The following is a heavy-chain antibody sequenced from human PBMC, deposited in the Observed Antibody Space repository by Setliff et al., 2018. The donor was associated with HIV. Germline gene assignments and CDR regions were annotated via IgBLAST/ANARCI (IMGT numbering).Heavy chain of an antibody. V-gene: IGHV3-33*01. CDR3: ARDRVESQWSGDLNYMDV. D-gene: IGHD3-10*01. Sequence: RLSCAASGFTFSNYGMHWVRQAPGKGLEWVAVIWYDGSDSYYADSVKGRFTIFRDNSKSSLYLQMNSLRDEDTATYYCARDRVESQWSGDLNYMDVWGKGTTVTVSS. CDR1: GFTFSNYG. CDR2: IWYDGSDS. J-gene: IGHJ6*03.